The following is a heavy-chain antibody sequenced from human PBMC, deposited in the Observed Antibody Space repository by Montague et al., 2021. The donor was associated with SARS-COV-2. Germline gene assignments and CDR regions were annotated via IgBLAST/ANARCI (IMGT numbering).Heavy chain of an antibody. CDR1: GDSISSGNYY. J-gene: IGHJ4*02. CDR2: SYTSGSI. D-gene: IGHD1-26*01. V-gene: IGHV4-61*02. CDR3: ARGWGSYSGSFDY. Sequence: TLSLTCTVSGDSISSGNYYWNWVRQPAGEGLEWVGRSYTSGSIYYXPSLKSRLTISVDTSKNQFSLKLSSVTAADRAVYFCARGWGSYSGSFDYWGQGALVTVSS.